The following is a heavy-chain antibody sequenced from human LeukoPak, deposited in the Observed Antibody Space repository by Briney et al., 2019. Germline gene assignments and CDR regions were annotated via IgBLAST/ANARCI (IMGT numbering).Heavy chain of an antibody. Sequence: PGGSLRLSCAASGFTFSDNYMSWIRQAPGKGLEWVSYISSSGSTTYYADSVKGRFTISRDNAKNSLYLQMNSLRAEDTAVYYCATYDFWSGYYSFDYWGQGTLVTASS. CDR2: ISSSGSTT. J-gene: IGHJ4*02. D-gene: IGHD3-3*01. V-gene: IGHV3-11*01. CDR3: ATYDFWSGYYSFDY. CDR1: GFTFSDNY.